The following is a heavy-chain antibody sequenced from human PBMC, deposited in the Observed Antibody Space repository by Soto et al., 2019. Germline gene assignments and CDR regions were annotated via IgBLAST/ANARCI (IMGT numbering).Heavy chain of an antibody. D-gene: IGHD4-17*01. CDR3: ARDYGEGWFDP. CDR1: GGSISSGGYY. V-gene: IGHV4-31*03. CDR2: IYYSGST. J-gene: IGHJ5*02. Sequence: QVQLQESGPGLVKPSQTLSLTCTVSGGSISSGGYYWSWIRQHPGKGLEWIGYIYYSGSTYYNQSLKRRVTTSVNTSKNQCSLKLSSVTAADTAVYYCARDYGEGWFDPWGQGTLVTVSS.